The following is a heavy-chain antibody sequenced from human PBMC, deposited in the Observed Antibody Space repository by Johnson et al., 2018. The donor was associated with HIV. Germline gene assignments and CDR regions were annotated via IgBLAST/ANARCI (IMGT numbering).Heavy chain of an antibody. V-gene: IGHV3-11*04. CDR1: GFTFSDYY. CDR2: ISGGGSAI. CDR3: ARDKYPPTAAAGTDAFDI. Sequence: VQLVESGGGVVQPGGSLRLSCAVSGFTFSDYYMSWIRQAPGKGLEWISYISGGGSAIYYADSVKGRFTISRDNAKQSLYLQMNSLRAEDTAVYYCARDKYPPTAAAGTDAFDIWGQGTMVTVSS. J-gene: IGHJ3*02. D-gene: IGHD6-13*01.